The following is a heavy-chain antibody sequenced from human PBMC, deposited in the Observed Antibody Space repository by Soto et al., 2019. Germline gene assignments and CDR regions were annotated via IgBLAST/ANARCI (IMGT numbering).Heavy chain of an antibody. D-gene: IGHD5-12*01. J-gene: IGHJ6*01. CDR1: GGSISSGGYY. CDR2: IYYSGST. CDR3: ASEGYSGYDLYYYYGMDV. Sequence: QVQLQESGPGLVKPSQTLSLTCTVSGGSISSGGYYWSWIRQHPGKGLEWIGYIYYSGSTYYNPSLRCRVTISVDTSKNQSCLKLSSVIAADTAVYYCASEGYSGYDLYYYYGMDVRGQGTTVTGSS. V-gene: IGHV4-31*03.